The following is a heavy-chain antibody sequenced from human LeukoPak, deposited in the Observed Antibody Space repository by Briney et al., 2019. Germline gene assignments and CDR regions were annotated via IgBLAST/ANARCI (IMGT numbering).Heavy chain of an antibody. D-gene: IGHD2-15*01. CDR1: GFTFSDYW. V-gene: IGHV3-7*04. CDR3: ARGGSCYHN. J-gene: IGHJ4*02. CDR2: IKLDGSEK. Sequence: GGSLRLSCAASGFTFSDYWMSWVRQAPGKGLEWVANIKLDGSEKDYVDSVKGRFTISRDNAKNLLYLQMNRLRVEDTAVYYCARGGSCYHNWGQGALVTVSS.